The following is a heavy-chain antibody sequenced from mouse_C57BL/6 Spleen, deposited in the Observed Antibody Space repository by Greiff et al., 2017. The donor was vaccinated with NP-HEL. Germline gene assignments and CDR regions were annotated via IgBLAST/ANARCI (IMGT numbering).Heavy chain of an antibody. CDR2: ISYDGSN. CDR1: GYSITSGYY. D-gene: IGHD2-2*01. J-gene: IGHJ1*03. V-gene: IGHV3-6*01. Sequence: EVQLVESGPGLVKPSQSLSLTCSVTGYSITSGYYWNWIRQFPGNKLEWMGYISYDGSNNYNPSLKNRISITRDTSKNQFFLKLNSVTTEDTATYYCARDGYEGYFDVWGTGTTVTVSS. CDR3: ARDGYEGYFDV.